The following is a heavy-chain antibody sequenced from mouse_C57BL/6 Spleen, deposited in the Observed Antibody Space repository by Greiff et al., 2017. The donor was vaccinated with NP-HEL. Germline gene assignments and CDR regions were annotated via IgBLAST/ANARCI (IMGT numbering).Heavy chain of an antibody. J-gene: IGHJ2*01. CDR3: ARQMVAYFFDY. CDR1: GYTFTDYY. CDR2: INPNNGGT. Sequence: VQLQQSGPELVKPGASVKISCKASGYTFTDYYMNWVKQSHGKSLEWIGDINPNNGGTSYNQKFKGKATLTVDKSSSTAYLELRRLTSEDSAVYYCARQMVAYFFDYWGQGTTLTVSS. D-gene: IGHD2-3*01. V-gene: IGHV1-26*01.